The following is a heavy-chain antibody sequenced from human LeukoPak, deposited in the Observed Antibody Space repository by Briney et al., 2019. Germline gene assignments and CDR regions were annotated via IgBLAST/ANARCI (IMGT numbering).Heavy chain of an antibody. CDR3: AREHNGVVVPAAIPPARGSGFDY. D-gene: IGHD2-2*01. Sequence: SETLSLTCTVSGGSVSSGSYYWSWIRQPPGKGLEWIGYIYYSESTNYNPSLKSRVTISVDTSKNQFSLNLRSVTAADTAVYYCAREHNGVVVPAAIPPARGSGFDYWGQGTLVTVSS. V-gene: IGHV4-61*01. J-gene: IGHJ4*02. CDR2: IYYSEST. CDR1: GGSVSSGSYY.